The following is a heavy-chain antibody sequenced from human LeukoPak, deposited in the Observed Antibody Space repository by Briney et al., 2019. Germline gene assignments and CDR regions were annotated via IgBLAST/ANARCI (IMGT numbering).Heavy chain of an antibody. J-gene: IGHJ6*03. CDR3: AKDGVRDYYYMDV. V-gene: IGHV3-23*01. CDR2: VNDRGTGT. D-gene: IGHD6-6*01. CDR1: GFTFSKYA. Sequence: PGGSLRLSCAASGFTFSKYAMSWVRQAPGKGLEWVSTVNDRGTGTYYADSVKGRFTISRDNSKNTLNLQMNSLRTEDTAVYYCAKDGVRDYYYMDVWGKGTTVTVSS.